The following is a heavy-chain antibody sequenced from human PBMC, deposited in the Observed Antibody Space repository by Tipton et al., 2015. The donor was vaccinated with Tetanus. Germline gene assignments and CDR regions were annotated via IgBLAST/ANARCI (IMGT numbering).Heavy chain of an antibody. CDR1: GFTFSSYW. CDR2: SWYDGTDQ. J-gene: IGHJ4*02. CDR3: AREADCSGGRCFCGVFDN. Sequence: SLRLSCAASGFTFSSYWMHWVRQAPGKGLEWVAVSWYDGTDQYYAESVKGRFTLSRDNSKNTLYLEMNSLRAEETAVYYCAREADCSGGRCFCGVFDNWGQGTRVPVSS. D-gene: IGHD2-15*01. V-gene: IGHV3-33*01.